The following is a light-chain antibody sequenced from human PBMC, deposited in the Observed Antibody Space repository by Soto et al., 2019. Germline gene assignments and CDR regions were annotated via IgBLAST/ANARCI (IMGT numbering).Light chain of an antibody. V-gene: IGKV3-20*01. CDR3: QQYGSSALT. CDR1: QSVSSY. J-gene: IGKJ4*01. Sequence: EIVLTQSPGTLSLSPGERATLSCRASQSVSSYLAWYQQKPGQAPRLLIYDASSRATGIPDRFSGSGSGTDFTLTISRLEPEDFAVYYCQQYGSSALTFGGGTKVDI. CDR2: DAS.